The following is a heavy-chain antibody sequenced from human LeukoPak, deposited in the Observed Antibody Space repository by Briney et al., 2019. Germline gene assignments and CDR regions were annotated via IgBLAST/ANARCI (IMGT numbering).Heavy chain of an antibody. CDR3: ARDWHDSSGYYYASPFDY. CDR2: ISSSSSYI. V-gene: IGHV3-21*01. Sequence: GGSLRLSCEASGYTFSSYSMNWVRQAPGKGLEWVSSISSSSSYIYYADSVKGRFTISRDNAKNSLYLQMNSLRAEDTAVYYCARDWHDSSGYYYASPFDYWGQGILVTVSS. D-gene: IGHD3-22*01. J-gene: IGHJ4*02. CDR1: GYTFSSYS.